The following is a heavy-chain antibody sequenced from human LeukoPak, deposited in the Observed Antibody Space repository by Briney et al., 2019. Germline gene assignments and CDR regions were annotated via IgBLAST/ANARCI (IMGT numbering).Heavy chain of an antibody. CDR2: ISTNSSII. V-gene: IGHV3-48*01. Sequence: PGGSLRLSCAASGFIFSGYSMNWVRQAPGQGLEWVSYISTNSSIIYYADTVKGRFTISRDKSKNSLYLQMNSLGAEDTAVYYCARVLHKRNYDSSVYYGYWGQGTLVTVSS. CDR3: ARVLHKRNYDSSVYYGY. D-gene: IGHD3-22*01. J-gene: IGHJ4*02. CDR1: GFIFSGYS.